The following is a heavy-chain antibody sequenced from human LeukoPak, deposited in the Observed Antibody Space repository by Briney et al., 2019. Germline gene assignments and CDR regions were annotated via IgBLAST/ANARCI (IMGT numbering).Heavy chain of an antibody. Sequence: PGGSLRLSCAASGFTFSRFGMHWVRQAPGKGLEWVALISYDGSNKYYADSVKGRFTISRDNSKNTLSLQMKSLRAEDTAVYYCAKDHVSSAGSGYLLYGMDVWGQGTTVTVSS. CDR2: ISYDGSNK. CDR3: AKDHVSSAGSGYLLYGMDV. D-gene: IGHD3-22*01. V-gene: IGHV3-30*18. CDR1: GFTFSRFG. J-gene: IGHJ6*02.